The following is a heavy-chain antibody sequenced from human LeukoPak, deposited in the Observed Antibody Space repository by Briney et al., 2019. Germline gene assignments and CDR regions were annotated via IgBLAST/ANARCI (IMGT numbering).Heavy chain of an antibody. Sequence: PSETLSLTCTVSGGSLSSGSYYWSWVRQPAGKGLEWIGRIYTSGSTNYNPSLKSRVTISVYTPKNQFSLKLSSATAADTAVYYCARMGAYYYYYYMDVWGKGTTVTVSS. CDR3: ARMGAYYYYYYMDV. D-gene: IGHD3-16*01. CDR1: GGSLSSGSYY. V-gene: IGHV4-61*02. CDR2: IYTSGST. J-gene: IGHJ6*03.